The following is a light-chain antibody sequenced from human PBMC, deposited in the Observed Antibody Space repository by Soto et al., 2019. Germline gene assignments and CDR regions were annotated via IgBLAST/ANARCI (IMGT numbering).Light chain of an antibody. J-gene: IGKJ3*01. CDR1: QSVSID. V-gene: IGKV3-15*01. Sequence: VMSLSPVTLSVTKMERATVYGGASQSVSIDLAWYQQTPGQAPRLLIYGASTRATGIPVRFSGSASGTEFTLTISSLQSEDFTVYYCQHRNNRPFSFGPGTKVDI. CDR3: QHRNNRPFS. CDR2: GAS.